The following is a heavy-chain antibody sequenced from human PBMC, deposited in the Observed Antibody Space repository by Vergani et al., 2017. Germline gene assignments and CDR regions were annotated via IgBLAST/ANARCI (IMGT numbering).Heavy chain of an antibody. CDR3: ASQKIVPAAWGFFDY. CDR2: INPIFGTA. CDR1: GGTFSSYA. D-gene: IGHD2-2*01. V-gene: IGHV1-69*18. Sequence: QVQLVQSGAEVKKPGSSVKVSCKASGGTFSSYAISWVRQAPGQGLEWMGRINPIFGTANYAQKFQGRVTITADESTSTAYMELSSLRSEDTAVYYCASQKIVPAAWGFFDYWGQGTLVTVSS. J-gene: IGHJ4*02.